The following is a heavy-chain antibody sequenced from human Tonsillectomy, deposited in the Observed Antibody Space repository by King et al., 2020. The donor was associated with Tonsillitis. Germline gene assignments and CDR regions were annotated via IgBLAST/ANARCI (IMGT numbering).Heavy chain of an antibody. Sequence: QVQLVESGGGVVQPGRSLRLSCAASGFTFSNYGMHWVRQAPGEGLDWVAIICYVGSTKYYADSVNGRFTISRDNSKNTLYLQMNSLRAEDTAVYFCAREYYDHSYYYYMDVWGKGTTVTVSS. D-gene: IGHD3-3*01. V-gene: IGHV3-33*01. CDR1: GFTFSNYG. CDR3: AREYYDHSYYYYMDV. CDR2: ICYVGSTK. J-gene: IGHJ6*03.